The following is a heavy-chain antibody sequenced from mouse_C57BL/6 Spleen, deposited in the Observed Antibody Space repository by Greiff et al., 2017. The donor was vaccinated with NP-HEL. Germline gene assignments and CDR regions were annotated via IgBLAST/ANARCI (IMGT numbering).Heavy chain of an antibody. CDR3: ARGYSNFYYYAMDY. CDR1: GYTFTSYW. Sequence: QVQLPQSGAELVRPGSSVKLSCKASGYTFTSYWMHWVKQRPIQGLEWIGNIDPSDSETNYNQKFKDKATLTVDKSTSTAYMPLSSLTSEDSAVYYCARGYSNFYYYAMDYWGQGTSVTVSS. V-gene: IGHV1-52*01. D-gene: IGHD2-5*01. CDR2: IDPSDSET. J-gene: IGHJ4*01.